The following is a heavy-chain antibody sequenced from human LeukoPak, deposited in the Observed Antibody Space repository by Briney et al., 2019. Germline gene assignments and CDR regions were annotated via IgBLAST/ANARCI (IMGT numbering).Heavy chain of an antibody. V-gene: IGHV4-31*03. D-gene: IGHD3-9*01. CDR2: IYYSGST. Sequence: NPSETLSLTCTVSGGSISSGGYYWSWIRQHPGQGLEWIGYIYYSGSTDYNPSLKSRFTMSVDTSKNQFSLELSSVTAADTAVYYCASADYDMAFDIWGQGTMVTVSS. J-gene: IGHJ3*02. CDR1: GGSISSGGYY. CDR3: ASADYDMAFDI.